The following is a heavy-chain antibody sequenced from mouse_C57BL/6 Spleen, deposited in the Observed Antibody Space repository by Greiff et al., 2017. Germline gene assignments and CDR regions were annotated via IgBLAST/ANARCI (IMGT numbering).Heavy chain of an antibody. CDR1: GFNIKDDY. CDR3: TTDYSNPYYFDY. D-gene: IGHD2-5*01. V-gene: IGHV14-4*01. Sequence: LQQSGAELVRPGASVKLSCTASGFNIKDDYMHWVKQRPQQGLEWIGWIDPGNGGTEYAPKFQGKATRTADTSSNTAYLHISSLTSEDTAVYYCTTDYSNPYYFDYWGQGTTLTVSS. J-gene: IGHJ2*01. CDR2: IDPGNGGT.